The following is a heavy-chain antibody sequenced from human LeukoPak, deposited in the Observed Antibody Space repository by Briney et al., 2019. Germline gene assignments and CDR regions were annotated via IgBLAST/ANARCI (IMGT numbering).Heavy chain of an antibody. J-gene: IGHJ3*02. V-gene: IGHV3-48*01. CDR2: ISSSSSTI. D-gene: IGHD3-22*01. CDR3: ARANSRGMIVVANPDVAFDI. Sequence: GGSLRLSCAASGFTFSSYSMNWVRQAPGKGLEWVSYISSSSSTIYYADSVKGRFTISRDNAKNSLYLQMNSLRAEDTAVYCCARANSRGMIVVANPDVAFDIWGQGTMVTVSS. CDR1: GFTFSSYS.